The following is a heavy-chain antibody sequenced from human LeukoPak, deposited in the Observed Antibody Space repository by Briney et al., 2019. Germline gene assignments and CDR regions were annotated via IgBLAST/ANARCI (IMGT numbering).Heavy chain of an antibody. V-gene: IGHV4-39*01. Sequence: PSETLSLTCTVSGGSISSSSYYWGWIRQPPGKGLEWIGSIYYSGSTYYNPSLKSRVTISVDTSKNQFSLKLSSVTAADTAVYYCARGPYYDFWCGYLPFDYWGQGTLVTVSS. CDR2: IYYSGST. D-gene: IGHD3-3*01. CDR1: GGSISSSSYY. CDR3: ARGPYYDFWCGYLPFDY. J-gene: IGHJ4*02.